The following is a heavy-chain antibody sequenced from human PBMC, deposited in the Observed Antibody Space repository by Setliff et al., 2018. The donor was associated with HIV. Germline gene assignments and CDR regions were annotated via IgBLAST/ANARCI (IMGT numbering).Heavy chain of an antibody. CDR1: GVSTSSSTYY. CDR3: ARPHSGRGGGAYFDP. J-gene: IGHJ5*02. D-gene: IGHD6-19*01. Sequence: SETLSLTCSVSGVSTSSSTYYWGWIRQPPGKGLEWIGYIFYTGSTYYNPSLKSRVTISVDTSKNHFSLRLSHVTAADTAVYYCARPHSGRGGGAYFDPWGQGILVTVSS. CDR2: IFYTGST. V-gene: IGHV4-39*02.